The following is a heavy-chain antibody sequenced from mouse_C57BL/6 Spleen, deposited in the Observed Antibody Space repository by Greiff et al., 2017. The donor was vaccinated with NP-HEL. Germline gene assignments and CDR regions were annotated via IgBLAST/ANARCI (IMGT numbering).Heavy chain of an antibody. J-gene: IGHJ4*01. CDR3: TRDSHSTVVTHAMDY. CDR1: GFTFSSYA. D-gene: IGHD1-1*01. CDR2: ISSGGDYI. Sequence: EVQLVESGEGLVKPGGSLKLSCAASGFTFSSYAMSWVRQTPEKRLEWVAYISSGGDYIYYADTLKGRFTISRDNARNTLYLQMSSLKSEDTAMYYCTRDSHSTVVTHAMDYWGQGTSVTVSS. V-gene: IGHV5-9-1*02.